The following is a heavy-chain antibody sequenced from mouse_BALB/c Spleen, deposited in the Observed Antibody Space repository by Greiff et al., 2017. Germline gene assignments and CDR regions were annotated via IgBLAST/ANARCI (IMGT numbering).Heavy chain of an antibody. CDR3: ARPPYGNYYAMDY. Sequence: QVQLKESGPGLVAPSQSLSITCTVSGFSLTSYGVHWVRQPPGKGLEWLGVIWAGGSTNYNSALMSRLSISKDNSKSQVFLKMNSLQTDDTAMYYCARPPYGNYYAMDYWGQGTSVTVSS. V-gene: IGHV2-9*02. J-gene: IGHJ4*01. D-gene: IGHD2-1*01. CDR2: IWAGGST. CDR1: GFSLTSYG.